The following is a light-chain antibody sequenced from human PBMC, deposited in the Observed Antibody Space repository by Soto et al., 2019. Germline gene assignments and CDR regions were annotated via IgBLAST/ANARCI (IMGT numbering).Light chain of an antibody. Sequence: RVRTKSPARLAVAPGERATHSCMASHSVSSNFSCYQQKPGHAPRLLIYDSSNRATGIPARFSGSGSGTDFTLTISILEPEDFAVYYCQQRSNWPVTFGQGTRLEIK. CDR1: HSVSSN. J-gene: IGKJ5*01. CDR2: DSS. CDR3: QQRSNWPVT. V-gene: IGKV3-11*01.